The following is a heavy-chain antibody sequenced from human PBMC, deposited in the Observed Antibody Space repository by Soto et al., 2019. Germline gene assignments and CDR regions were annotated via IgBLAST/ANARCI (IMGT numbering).Heavy chain of an antibody. CDR2: IYYSGST. Sequence: SESLSLPRPVSGDSISSGDYYWSWIRQPPGKGLEWIGYIYYSGSTYYNPSLKSRVTISVDTSKNQFSLKLSSVTAADTAVYYCARHQGLYDYVWGSYRSNWFDPWGQGTLVTVYS. D-gene: IGHD3-16*02. CDR1: GDSISSGDYY. J-gene: IGHJ5*02. CDR3: ARHQGLYDYVWGSYRSNWFDP. V-gene: IGHV4-30-4*01.